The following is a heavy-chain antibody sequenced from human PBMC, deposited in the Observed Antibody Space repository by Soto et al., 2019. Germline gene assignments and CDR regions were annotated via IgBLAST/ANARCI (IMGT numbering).Heavy chain of an antibody. D-gene: IGHD5-12*01. Sequence: ESGGGVVQPGRSLRLSCAASGFTFSSYGMHWVRQAPGKGLEWVAVIWYDGSNKYYADSVKGRFTISRDNSKNTLYLQMNSLRAEDTAVYYCARDHVEMATLDEGIFDYWGQGTLVTVSS. J-gene: IGHJ4*02. V-gene: IGHV3-33*01. CDR3: ARDHVEMATLDEGIFDY. CDR1: GFTFSSYG. CDR2: IWYDGSNK.